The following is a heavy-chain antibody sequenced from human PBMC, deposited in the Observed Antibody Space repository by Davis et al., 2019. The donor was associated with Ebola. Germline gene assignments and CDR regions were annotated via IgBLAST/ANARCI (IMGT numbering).Heavy chain of an antibody. V-gene: IGHV3-11*06. D-gene: IGHD6-6*01. CDR3: ARAGAARPLDY. Sequence: GGSLRLSCAASGFTFSDYYMSWIRQAPGKGLEWVSYISSSSSYTNYADSVKGRFTISRDNAKNSLYLQMNSLRAEDTAVYYCARAGAARPLDYWGQGTLVTVSS. J-gene: IGHJ4*02. CDR1: GFTFSDYY. CDR2: ISSSSSYT.